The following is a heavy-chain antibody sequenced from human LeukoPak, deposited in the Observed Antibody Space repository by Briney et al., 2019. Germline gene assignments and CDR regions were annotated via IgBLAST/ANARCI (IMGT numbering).Heavy chain of an antibody. CDR1: GGSIRSYY. CDR2: IFYDGST. Sequence: PSETLSLTCTVSGGSIRSYYWSWIRQPPGKGLEWIGYIFYDGSTNYNPSLKSRVTISIDTSKNQFSLKLSSVTAADMAVYYCARRGGDYEYYYYMDVWGKGTTVTISS. V-gene: IGHV4-59*12. CDR3: ARRGGDYEYYYYMDV. J-gene: IGHJ6*03. D-gene: IGHD4-17*01.